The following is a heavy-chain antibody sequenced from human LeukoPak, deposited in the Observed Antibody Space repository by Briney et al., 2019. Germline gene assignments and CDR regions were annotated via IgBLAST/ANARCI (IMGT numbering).Heavy chain of an antibody. CDR1: EPTFSNYW. CDR3: ARGSHNWNDDQPSDV. V-gene: IGHV3-74*01. J-gene: IGHJ3*01. CDR2: INRDARTS. D-gene: IGHD1-1*01. Sequence: PGGSLRLSCVASEPTFSNYWMHWVRQTPGNGLVWVSRINRDARTSYYAGSVKGRFTISRDNAKNTLYLQMNSLRAEDTAIYYCARGSHNWNDDQPSDVWGQGTMVTVSS.